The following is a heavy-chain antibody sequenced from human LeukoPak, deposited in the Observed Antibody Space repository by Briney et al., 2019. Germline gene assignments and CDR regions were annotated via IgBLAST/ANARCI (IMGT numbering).Heavy chain of an antibody. D-gene: IGHD3-9*01. J-gene: IGHJ3*02. CDR2: ISSSGSTI. V-gene: IGHV3-11*01. CDR3: ARVLRYFDWLLYENAFDI. CDR1: GFTFSDYY. Sequence: GGSLRLSCAASGFTFSDYYMSWIRQAPGKGLEWVSYISSSGSTIYYADSVKGRFTISRDNAKNSLYLQMNSLRAEDTAVYYCARVLRYFDWLLYENAFDIWGQGTMVTVSS.